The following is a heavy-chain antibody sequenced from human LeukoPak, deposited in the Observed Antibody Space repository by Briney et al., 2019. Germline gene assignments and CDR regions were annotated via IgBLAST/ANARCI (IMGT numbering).Heavy chain of an antibody. D-gene: IGHD3-22*01. V-gene: IGHV4-59*01. J-gene: IGHJ4*02. CDR2: IYHSGST. Sequence: SETLSLTCTVSGGSISSYYWHWIRQPPGKGLEWIGSIYHSGSTYYNPSLKSRVTISVDTSKNQFSLKLSSVTAADTAVYYCARGGWNKFDYWGQGTLVTVSS. CDR3: ARGGWNKFDY. CDR1: GGSISSYY.